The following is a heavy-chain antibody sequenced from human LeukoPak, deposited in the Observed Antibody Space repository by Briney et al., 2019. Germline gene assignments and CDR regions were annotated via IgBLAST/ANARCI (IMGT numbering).Heavy chain of an antibody. CDR2: ISAYNGST. CDR1: GYTFTSYG. D-gene: IGHD1-14*01. CDR3: ARVNPSLYYYYGMDV. V-gene: IGHV1-18*01. J-gene: IGHJ6*02. Sequence: ASVKVSCKASGYTFTSYGISWVRQAPGQGLEWMGWISAYNGSTNYAQKLQGRVTMTTDTSTSTAYMELRSLRSDDTAVYYCARVNPSLYYYYGMDVWGQGTTVTVSS.